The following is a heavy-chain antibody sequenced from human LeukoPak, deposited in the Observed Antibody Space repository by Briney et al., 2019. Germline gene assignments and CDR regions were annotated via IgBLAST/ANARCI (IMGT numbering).Heavy chain of an antibody. CDR2: IYYCGKT. V-gene: IGHV4-59*08. D-gene: IGHD3-10*01. J-gene: IGHJ5*02. Sequence: SETLSLTCTVSGHSISSYYWRWIPQPRGKGLEWVGYIYYCGKTNYNPSRKSQVTISVDTSKNQFSLKLSAVTAADTAVYYCARRVSWFDPCGQGTLVTVSS. CDR1: GHSISSYY. CDR3: ARRVSWFDP.